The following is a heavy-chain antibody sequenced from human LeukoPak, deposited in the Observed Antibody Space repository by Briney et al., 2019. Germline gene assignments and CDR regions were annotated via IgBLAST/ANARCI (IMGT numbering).Heavy chain of an antibody. CDR2: IKQDGSEK. CDR1: GVMFPSYW. J-gene: IGHJ4*02. D-gene: IGHD3-10*01. V-gene: IGHV3-7*04. CDR3: ARRHHFGFLDS. Sequence: GGSLRLSCAASGVMFPSYWMTWVRQAPGKGLEWVADIKQDGSEKYYVDSVKGRFTISRDNAKNSVYLQMNSLRAEDTAVYYCARRHHFGFLDSWGQGTLVTVSS.